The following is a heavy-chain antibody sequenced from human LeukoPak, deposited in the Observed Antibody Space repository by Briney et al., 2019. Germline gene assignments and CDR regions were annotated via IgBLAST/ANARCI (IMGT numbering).Heavy chain of an antibody. D-gene: IGHD3-10*01. CDR2: ISGSGGTI. Sequence: PGGSLRLSCAASGFTFSSYALSWVRQAPGEGLEWVSAISGSGGTIYYADSFKGRFTISRDNSKNTLYLQVNSLRSEDTAVYFCAKQITMVRGVIERAFDYWGQGTLVTVSS. J-gene: IGHJ4*02. V-gene: IGHV3-23*01. CDR3: AKQITMVRGVIERAFDY. CDR1: GFTFSSYA.